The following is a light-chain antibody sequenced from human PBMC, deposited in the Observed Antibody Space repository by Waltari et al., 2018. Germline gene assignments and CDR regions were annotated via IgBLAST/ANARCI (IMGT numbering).Light chain of an antibody. CDR2: WAS. V-gene: IGKV4-1*01. Sequence: RVLYSSNNKNYLAWYQQKAGQPPKSLIYWASTRESGVPDRFSGSGSGTDFTLTISSLQAEDVAVYYCQQYYNTPLTFGGGTKVEIK. CDR3: QQYYNTPLT. CDR1: RVLYSSNNKNY. J-gene: IGKJ4*01.